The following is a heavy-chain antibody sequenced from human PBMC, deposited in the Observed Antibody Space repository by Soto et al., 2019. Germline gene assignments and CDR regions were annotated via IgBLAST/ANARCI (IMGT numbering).Heavy chain of an antibody. D-gene: IGHD6-13*01. CDR1: GYTFTSYA. CDR3: ARVYKVMYSSSWAPGY. CDR2: INAGNGNT. J-gene: IGHJ4*02. Sequence: ASVKVSCKASGYTFTSYAMHWVRQAPGQRLEWMGWINAGNGNTKYSQKYQGRVTITRDTSASTAYMELSSLRSEDTVVFYCARVYKVMYSSSWAPGYWGQGTLVTVSS. V-gene: IGHV1-3*01.